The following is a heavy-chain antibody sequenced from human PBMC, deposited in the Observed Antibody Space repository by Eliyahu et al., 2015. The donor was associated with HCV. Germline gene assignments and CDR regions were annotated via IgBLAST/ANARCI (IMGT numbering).Heavy chain of an antibody. D-gene: IGHD3-10*01. V-gene: IGHV4-61*02. CDR1: GGSISGGSYH. Sequence: GPGLVKPSQTLSLTCTVSGGSISGGSYHWSWIRQPAGRGLEWIGRIYSGGGTNYNPSLKSRATMSLDTSKNHFSLKLTSVTAADTAIYYCAREGSGSYWGQGILVTVSS. CDR2: IYSGGGT. CDR3: AREGSGSY. J-gene: IGHJ4*02.